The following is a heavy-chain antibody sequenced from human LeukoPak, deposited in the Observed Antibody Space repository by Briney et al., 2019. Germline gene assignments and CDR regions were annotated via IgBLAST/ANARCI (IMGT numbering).Heavy chain of an antibody. CDR2: IYYSGGT. J-gene: IGHJ4*02. CDR1: GASITTSY. D-gene: IGHD4-17*01. CDR3: ARGPVTTGYFAY. Sequence: SETLSLTCTVSGASITTSYWSWIRHPPGKGLEWIGYIYYSGGTNYNPSLKSRVTISADTSKNQFSLKLSSVTAADTAVYFCARGPVTTGYFAYWGQGTLVTASS. V-gene: IGHV4-59*01.